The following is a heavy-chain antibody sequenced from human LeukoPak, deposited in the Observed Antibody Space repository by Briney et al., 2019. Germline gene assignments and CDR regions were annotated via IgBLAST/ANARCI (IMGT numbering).Heavy chain of an antibody. J-gene: IGHJ4*02. Sequence: ASVKVSCKASGGTFSSYAISWVRQAPGQGLEWMGGNTPIFGTANYAQKFQGRVTITTDESTSTAYMELSSLRSEDTAVYYCATSQDLKYYYDSSGYYRFDYWGQGTLVTVSS. CDR2: NTPIFGTA. CDR3: ATSQDLKYYYDSSGYYRFDY. CDR1: GGTFSSYA. D-gene: IGHD3-22*01. V-gene: IGHV1-69*05.